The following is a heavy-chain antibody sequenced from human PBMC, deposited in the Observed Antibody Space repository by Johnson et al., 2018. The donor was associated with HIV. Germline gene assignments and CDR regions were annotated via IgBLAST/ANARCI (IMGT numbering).Heavy chain of an antibody. Sequence: QVQLVESGGGVVQPGRSLRLSCVASGFTFSSYGMHWVRQAPGKGLEWVTIISYDGSNKYYPGSVKGRFTISRENAKNSLYLQMNSLRAGDTAVYYCARVTNDAFDIWGQGTMVTVSS. V-gene: IGHV3-30*03. J-gene: IGHJ3*02. CDR2: ISYDGSNK. CDR3: ARVTNDAFDI. CDR1: GFTFSSYG.